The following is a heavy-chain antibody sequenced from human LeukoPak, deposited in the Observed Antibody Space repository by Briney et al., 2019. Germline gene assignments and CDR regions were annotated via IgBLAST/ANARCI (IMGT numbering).Heavy chain of an antibody. D-gene: IGHD6-19*01. CDR1: GYSISSSDW. Sequence: PSETLSLTCTVSGYSISSSDWWAWIRQSPGKGLEWIGYIYYTGSTYYNPSLKSRATMSVDTSKNQFSLKLSSMTAVGTAVYYCARKYDSGWYDYWGQGILVTVSS. J-gene: IGHJ4*02. CDR2: IYYTGST. CDR3: ARKYDSGWYDY. V-gene: IGHV4-28*01.